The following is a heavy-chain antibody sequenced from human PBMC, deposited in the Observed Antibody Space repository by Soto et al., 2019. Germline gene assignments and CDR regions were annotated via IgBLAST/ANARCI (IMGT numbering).Heavy chain of an antibody. CDR2: IVVGSGNT. Sequence: GASVKVSCKASGFTFTSSAVQWVRQARGQRLEWIGWIVVGSGNTNYAQKFQERVTITRDMSTSTAYMELSSLRSEDTAVCYCAADDPKPYSGSYPLTRDYYYGMDVWGQGTTVTVSS. CDR1: GFTFTSSA. V-gene: IGHV1-58*01. J-gene: IGHJ6*02. D-gene: IGHD1-26*01. CDR3: AADDPKPYSGSYPLTRDYYYGMDV.